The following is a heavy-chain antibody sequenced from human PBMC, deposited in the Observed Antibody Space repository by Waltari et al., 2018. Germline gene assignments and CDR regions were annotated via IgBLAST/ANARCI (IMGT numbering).Heavy chain of an antibody. CDR3: ARGVSITETPWFAY. V-gene: IGHV3-21*02. J-gene: IGHJ4*02. CDR1: GFTFRTYS. CDR2: SRSSSGNR. D-gene: IGHD5-12*01. Sequence: EVQLVESGGGQVKPGGSLRLSCATSGFTFRTYSLNWVRPAPGQGWGWVSSSRSSSGNRYYADSVKGRFTISRDNAKNSMYMQLNSLRVEDTAIYYCARGVSITETPWFAYWGQGTLVTVSS.